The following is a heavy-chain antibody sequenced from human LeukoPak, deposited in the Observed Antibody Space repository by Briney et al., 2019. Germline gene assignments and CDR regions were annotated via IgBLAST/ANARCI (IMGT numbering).Heavy chain of an antibody. J-gene: IGHJ4*02. Sequence: SETLSLTCTVSGGSISSYYWSWIRQPPGKGLEWIGYIYYSGSTNYNPSLKSRVTISVDTSKNQFSLKLSSMTAADTAVYYCARQAAMGDLDYWGQGTLVTVSS. D-gene: IGHD5-18*01. CDR1: GGSISSYY. CDR3: ARQAAMGDLDY. V-gene: IGHV4-59*08. CDR2: IYYSGST.